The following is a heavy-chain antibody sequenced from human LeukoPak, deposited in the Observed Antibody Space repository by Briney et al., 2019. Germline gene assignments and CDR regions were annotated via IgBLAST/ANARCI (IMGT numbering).Heavy chain of an antibody. Sequence: GRSLRLSCAASGFTFSSYAMSWVRQAPGKGLEWVSAISSSGGSTYYADSVKGRFTISRDNSKNTLYLQMNSLRAEDTAVYYCAKVPSSWNRENAFDIWGQGTMVTVSS. CDR3: AKVPSSWNRENAFDI. D-gene: IGHD6-13*01. CDR2: ISSSGGST. V-gene: IGHV3-23*01. CDR1: GFTFSSYA. J-gene: IGHJ3*02.